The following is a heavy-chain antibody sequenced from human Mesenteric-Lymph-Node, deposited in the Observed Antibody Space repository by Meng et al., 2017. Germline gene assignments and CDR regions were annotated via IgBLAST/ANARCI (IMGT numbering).Heavy chain of an antibody. Sequence: ASVKVSCKASGYTFTSYGISWVRQAPGQGLEWMGWISAYNGNTNYAQKFQGRVTMTRDTSISTAYMELSRLRSDDTAVYYCARVGSVPSSGWYGGHWGQGTLVTVSS. CDR3: ARVGSVPSSGWYGGH. J-gene: IGHJ4*02. CDR2: ISAYNGNT. D-gene: IGHD6-19*01. V-gene: IGHV1-18*01. CDR1: GYTFTSYG.